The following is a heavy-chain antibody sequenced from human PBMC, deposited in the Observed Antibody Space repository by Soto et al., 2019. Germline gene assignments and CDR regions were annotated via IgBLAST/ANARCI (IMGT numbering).Heavy chain of an antibody. CDR1: GGSISSGGYS. Sequence: SETLSLTCAVSGGSISSGGYSWIWIRQPPGKGLEWIGYIYHSGSTYYSQSLKSRVTISVDRSKNQFSLKLSSVTAADTAVYYCASRPSGSGFDPWGQGTLVTV. J-gene: IGHJ5*02. CDR3: ASRPSGSGFDP. D-gene: IGHD1-26*01. CDR2: IYHSGST. V-gene: IGHV4-30-2*01.